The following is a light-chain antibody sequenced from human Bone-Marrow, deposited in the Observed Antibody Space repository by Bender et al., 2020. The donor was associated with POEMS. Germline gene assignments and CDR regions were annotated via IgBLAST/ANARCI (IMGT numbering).Light chain of an antibody. CDR3: CSFAGRSTWV. Sequence: QSALSQPASVSGSPGQSITISCTGTSGDIGNYNLVSWFQHHPGKVPKLLIYEANQRPSGVSTRFSGSNSANTASLTISGLQAEDEADYCCCSFAGRSTWVFGGGSKLTVL. CDR1: SGDIGNYNL. CDR2: EAN. V-gene: IGLV2-23*01. J-gene: IGLJ3*02.